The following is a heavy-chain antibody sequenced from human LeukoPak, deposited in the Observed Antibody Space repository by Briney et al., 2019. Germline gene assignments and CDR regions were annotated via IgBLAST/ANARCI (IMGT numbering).Heavy chain of an antibody. J-gene: IGHJ3*02. D-gene: IGHD5-24*01. V-gene: IGHV1-69*13. CDR3: AREWLQPHGGADAFDI. CDR2: IIPIFGTA. Sequence: GASVKVSCKASGGTFSSYAISWVRQAPGQGLEWMGGIIPIFGTANYAQKFQGRVTITADESTSTAYMELSSLRSEDTAVYYCAREWLQPHGGADAFDIWGQGTMVTVSS. CDR1: GGTFSSYA.